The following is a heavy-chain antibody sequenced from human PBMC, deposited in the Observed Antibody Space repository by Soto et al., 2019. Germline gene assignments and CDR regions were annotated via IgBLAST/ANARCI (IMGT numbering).Heavy chain of an antibody. Sequence: QVQLQESGPGLVKPSGTLSLTCTVSGGSMSSSNWWNWVRQPPGKGLEWIGETHHSGRTNYNPSLKCRVTKSVDKSKNHFSLKLSSVTAADTAVYYCASSEATVLDYWGQGTLVTVSS. CDR3: ASSEATVLDY. J-gene: IGHJ4*02. V-gene: IGHV4-4*02. D-gene: IGHD4-17*01. CDR2: THHSGRT. CDR1: GGSMSSSNW.